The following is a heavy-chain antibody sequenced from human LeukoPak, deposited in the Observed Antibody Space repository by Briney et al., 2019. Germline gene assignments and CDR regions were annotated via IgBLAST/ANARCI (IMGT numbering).Heavy chain of an antibody. CDR2: IKQDGSEK. D-gene: IGHD4-23*01. CDR1: GFTFSSYW. V-gene: IGHV3-7*01. J-gene: IGHJ4*02. Sequence: PGGSLRLSCAASGFTFSSYWMSWVRQAPGKGLEWVANIKQDGSEKYYVDSVKGRFTISRDNAKNSLYLQMNSLRAEDTAVYYCAKDGKGGYGRNSSFDYWGQGTLVTVSS. CDR3: AKDGKGGYGRNSSFDY.